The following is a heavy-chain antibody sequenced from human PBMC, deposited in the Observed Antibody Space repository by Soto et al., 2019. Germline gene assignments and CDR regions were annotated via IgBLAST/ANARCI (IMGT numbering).Heavy chain of an antibody. CDR1: GYSFTSYW. V-gene: IGHV5-10-1*01. J-gene: IGHJ6*02. D-gene: IGHD1-26*01. CDR2: IDPSDSYT. CDR3: ARGKWELLPRYYYYGMDV. Sequence: GESLKISCKGSGYSFTSYWISWVRQMPGKGLEWMGRIDPSDSYTNYSPSFQGHVTSSADKSISTAYLPWSSLKASDTAVYYCARGKWELLPRYYYYGMDVWGQGTTVTVSS.